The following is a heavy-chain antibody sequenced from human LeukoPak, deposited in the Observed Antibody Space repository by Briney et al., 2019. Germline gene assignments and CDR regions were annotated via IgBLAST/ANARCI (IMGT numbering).Heavy chain of an antibody. V-gene: IGHV3-30-3*01. CDR1: GFTFSIYA. CDR3: DPHDSSSHF. Sequence: PGRSLRLSCAASGFTFSIYAMHWVRQALGKGLEWVAFISSDGSNKYYADFVKGRFTISRHNSKNTLYLQMNSLRDEDTAVYYCDPHDSSSHFWGQGTLVTVSS. D-gene: IGHD6-6*01. J-gene: IGHJ4*02. CDR2: ISSDGSNK.